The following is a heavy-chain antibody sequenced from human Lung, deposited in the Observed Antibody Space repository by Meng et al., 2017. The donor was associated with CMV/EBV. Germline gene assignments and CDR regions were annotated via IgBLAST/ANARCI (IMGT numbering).Heavy chain of an antibody. Sequence: SETLSLTCNISGDSKANFYWTWIRQPPGKGLEWVGSVVHTGDTKYNSSLKGRLTLSVDTYRKQVSLRLVSLNTADTATYYCALGSSCVDGFCYDDHNFFGPWGQGTLVTVSS. CDR3: ALGSSCVDGFCYDDHNFFGP. D-gene: IGHD2-2*01. V-gene: IGHV4-59*01. CDR2: VVHTGDT. J-gene: IGHJ5*02. CDR1: GDSKANFY.